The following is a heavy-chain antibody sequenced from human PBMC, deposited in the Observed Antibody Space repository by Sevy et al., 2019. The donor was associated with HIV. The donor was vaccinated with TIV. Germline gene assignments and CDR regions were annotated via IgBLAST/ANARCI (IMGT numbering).Heavy chain of an antibody. J-gene: IGHJ4*02. CDR1: EFTVSSNY. Sequence: GGSLRLSCAASEFTVSSNYMSWVRQAPGKGLEWVSVIYSGGSTYYADSVKGRFTISRDNSKNTLYLQMNSLRAEDTAVYYCARGEPFFDYWGQGTLVTVSS. CDR2: IYSGGST. CDR3: ARGEPFFDY. V-gene: IGHV3-53*01.